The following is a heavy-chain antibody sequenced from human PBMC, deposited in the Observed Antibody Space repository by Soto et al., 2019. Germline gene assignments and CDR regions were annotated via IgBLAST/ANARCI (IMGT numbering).Heavy chain of an antibody. V-gene: IGHV4-39*01. J-gene: IGHJ4*02. D-gene: IGHD3-9*01. Sequence: QLQLQESGPALVRPSETLSLNCVVSGGSTSSSIHYWGWIRQPPGKGLEWIGSMSHSGSTHYNPSLKSRVNISADKSKNQFSLPLTTVTPADTDVYFCARHMDYNILTGYFDWGQGTLVTVSS. CDR3: ARHMDYNILTGYFD. CDR2: MSHSGST. CDR1: GGSTSSSIHY.